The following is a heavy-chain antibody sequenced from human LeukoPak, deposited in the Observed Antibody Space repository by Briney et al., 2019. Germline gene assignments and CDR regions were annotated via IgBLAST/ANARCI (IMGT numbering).Heavy chain of an antibody. CDR3: AKDVLRLGELSWNYYYYGMDV. CDR1: GFTFSSYE. D-gene: IGHD3-16*02. V-gene: IGHV3-48*03. Sequence: GGSLRLSCAASGFTFSSYEMNWVRQAPGKGLEWVSYISSSGSTIYYADFVKGRFTISRDNAKNSLYLQMNSLRAEDTAVYYCAKDVLRLGELSWNYYYYGMDVWGQGTTVTVSS. CDR2: ISSSGSTI. J-gene: IGHJ6*02.